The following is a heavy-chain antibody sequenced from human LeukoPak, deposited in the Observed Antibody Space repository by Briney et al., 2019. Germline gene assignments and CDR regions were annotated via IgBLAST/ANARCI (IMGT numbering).Heavy chain of an antibody. J-gene: IGHJ6*02. D-gene: IGHD2-15*01. Sequence: GGSLRLSCAASGFTFSSYAMSGVRQAPGKGLEWVSAISGSGGSTYYADSVKGRFTISRDNSKNTLYLQMNSLRAEDTAVYYCAKGNTVVVAALLNSYYYGMDVWGQGTTVTVSS. CDR2: ISGSGGST. V-gene: IGHV3-23*01. CDR1: GFTFSSYA. CDR3: AKGNTVVVAALLNSYYYGMDV.